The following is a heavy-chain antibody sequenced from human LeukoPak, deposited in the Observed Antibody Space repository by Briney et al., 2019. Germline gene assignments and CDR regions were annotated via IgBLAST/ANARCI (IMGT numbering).Heavy chain of an antibody. J-gene: IGHJ3*02. D-gene: IGHD3-10*01. CDR3: ARWRLRSGDAFDI. CDR1: GFTVSSNY. CDR2: IHSGGST. Sequence: GGSLRLSCAASGFTVSSNYMSWVRQAPGKGLEWVSVIHSGGSTYYADSVKGRFTISRDNSKNTLYLQMNSLRAEDTAVYYCARWRLRSGDAFDIWGQGTMVTVSS. V-gene: IGHV3-53*01.